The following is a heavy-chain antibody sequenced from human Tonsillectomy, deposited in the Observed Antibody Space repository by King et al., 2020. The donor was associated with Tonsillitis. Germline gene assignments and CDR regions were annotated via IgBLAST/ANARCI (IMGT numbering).Heavy chain of an antibody. D-gene: IGHD6-19*01. V-gene: IGHV1-2*04. Sequence: LVQSGAEVTKPGASVKVSCKASGYTFSGYYIHWVLQAPGQGLEWMGWINPNRGGTNYAQQFQGWVTLNRETSISTAYMELSRLTSDDTAVYYCARTYASAWDPFDYWGQGTLVTVSS. CDR2: INPNRGGT. J-gene: IGHJ4*02. CDR1: GYTFSGYY. CDR3: ARTYASAWDPFDY.